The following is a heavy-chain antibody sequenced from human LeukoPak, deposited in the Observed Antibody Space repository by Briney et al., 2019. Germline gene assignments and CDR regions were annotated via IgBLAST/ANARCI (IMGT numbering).Heavy chain of an antibody. J-gene: IGHJ5*02. CDR2: INPNSGGT. V-gene: IGHV1-2*02. CDR3: ARVYGSGSYYVRWFDP. D-gene: IGHD1-26*01. Sequence: ASVKVSCKASGYTFTGYYMHWVRQAPGQGLEWMGWINPNSGGTNYAQKFQGRVTMTRDTSISAAYMELSRLRSDDTAVYYCARVYGSGSYYVRWFDPWGRGTLVTVSS. CDR1: GYTFTGYY.